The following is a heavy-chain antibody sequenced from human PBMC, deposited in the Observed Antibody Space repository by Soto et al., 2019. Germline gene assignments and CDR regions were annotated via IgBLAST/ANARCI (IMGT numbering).Heavy chain of an antibody. Sequence: PGGSLRLSCASSGFKFDDYAMSWVRQAPGRGLEWVGYIRSRSYAGTTAYAASVEGRFIISRDDTRSIAYLQMHGLRIEDTAVYYCTRDLFHDNSALPFDYWGQGTLVTVSS. CDR3: TRDLFHDNSALPFDY. J-gene: IGHJ4*02. CDR2: IRSRSYAGTT. CDR1: GFKFDDYA. D-gene: IGHD3-22*01. V-gene: IGHV3-49*04.